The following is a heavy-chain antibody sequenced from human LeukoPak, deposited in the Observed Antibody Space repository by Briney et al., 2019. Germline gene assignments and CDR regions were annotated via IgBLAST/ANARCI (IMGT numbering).Heavy chain of an antibody. CDR3: ASGGGGSYYKVGPFDY. D-gene: IGHD1-26*01. CDR1: GLAFSDYW. J-gene: IGHJ4*02. Sequence: GGSLRLSCAASGLAFSDYWMSWVRQAPGKGLEWVANIKQDGSEKYYVDSVKGRFTISRDNAKNSLYLQMNSLRAEDTAVYYCASGGGGSYYKVGPFDYWGQGTLVTVSS. CDR2: IKQDGSEK. V-gene: IGHV3-7*01.